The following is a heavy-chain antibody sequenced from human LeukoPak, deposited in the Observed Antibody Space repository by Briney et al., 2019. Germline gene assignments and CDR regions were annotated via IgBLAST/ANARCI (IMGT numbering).Heavy chain of an antibody. CDR3: ARGLGYDSSGYSLRGMDV. CDR1: GFTFSSYD. V-gene: IGHV3-13*01. D-gene: IGHD3-22*01. J-gene: IGHJ6*02. Sequence: PGGSLRLSCAAFGFTFSSYDMHWVRQATGKGLEWVSAIGTAGDTYYPGSVKGRSTISRENAKNSLYLQMNSLRAGDTAVYYCARGLGYDSSGYSLRGMDVWGQGTTVTVSS. CDR2: IGTAGDT.